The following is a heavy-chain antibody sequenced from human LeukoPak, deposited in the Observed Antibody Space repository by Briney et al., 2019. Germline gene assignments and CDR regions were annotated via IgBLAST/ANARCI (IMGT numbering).Heavy chain of an antibody. V-gene: IGHV4-38-2*02. D-gene: IGHD2-2*01. CDR2: IFHTGSA. Sequence: KPSETLSLTCAVSGYSISSGYQWAWIRQPPGKTLEWIGSIFHTGSAHYNPSLKSRVTTSVGTYTNHFSLRLTSVTAADTAVYYCARDPRWLTPDCTSISCYENYFDPWGQGILVTVSS. J-gene: IGHJ5*02. CDR1: GYSISSGYQ. CDR3: ARDPRWLTPDCTSISCYENYFDP.